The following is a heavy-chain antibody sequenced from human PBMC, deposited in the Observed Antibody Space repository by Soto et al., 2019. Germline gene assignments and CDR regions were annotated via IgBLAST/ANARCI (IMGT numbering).Heavy chain of an antibody. J-gene: IGHJ4*02. CDR1: GFTLSSYG. Sequence: QVQLVESGGGVVQPGRSLRLSCAASGFTLSSYGMHWVRQAPGKGLEWVAVIWYDGSNKYYADSVKGRFTISRDNSKNTLYLQMNSLRAEDTAVYYCARDSRGSGYDYARPYYFDYWGQGTLVTVSS. V-gene: IGHV3-33*01. D-gene: IGHD5-12*01. CDR3: ARDSRGSGYDYARPYYFDY. CDR2: IWYDGSNK.